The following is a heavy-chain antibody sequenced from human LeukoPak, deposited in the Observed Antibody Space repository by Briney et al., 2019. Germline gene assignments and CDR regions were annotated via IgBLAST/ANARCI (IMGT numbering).Heavy chain of an antibody. J-gene: IGHJ4*02. CDR3: ARDKVGGYYDILTGNDY. CDR2: ISSSGSTI. Sequence: PGGSLRLSCAASGFTVSGNYMSWVRQAPGKGLEWVSYISSSGSTIYYADSVKGRFTISRDNAKNSLYLQMNSLRAEDTAVYYCARDKVGGYYDILTGNDYWGQGTLVTVSP. D-gene: IGHD3-9*01. CDR1: GFTVSGNY. V-gene: IGHV3-11*01.